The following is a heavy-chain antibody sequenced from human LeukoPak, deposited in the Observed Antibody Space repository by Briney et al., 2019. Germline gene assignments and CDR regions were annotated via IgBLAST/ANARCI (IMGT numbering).Heavy chain of an antibody. J-gene: IGHJ4*02. CDR1: GFIFSNAW. V-gene: IGHV3-15*06. CDR2: IKAKTGGGTI. Sequence: KPGGSLRLSCAASGFIFSNAWMSWVRQAPGKGLEWVGCIKAKTGGGTINYAAPVKGRFTISRDYSKNTLYLQMNSLKIENAAVYYCATGSASYYGIDYWGQGTLVTVSS. CDR3: ATGSASYYGIDY. D-gene: IGHD1-26*01.